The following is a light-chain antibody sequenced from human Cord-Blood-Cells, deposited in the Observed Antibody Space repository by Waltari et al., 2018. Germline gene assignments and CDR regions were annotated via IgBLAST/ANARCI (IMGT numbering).Light chain of an antibody. CDR1: QSISSY. CDR2: AAS. Sequence: DIQMTQSPSSLSASVGDRVTITCRASQSISSYLNWYQQEPGKAPKLLNYAASILQSRVPSRFSGSVSGTDFSHTISSLQPEDFATYYCQQSYSTPFTFGPGTKVDI. CDR3: QQSYSTPFT. J-gene: IGKJ3*01. V-gene: IGKV1-39*01.